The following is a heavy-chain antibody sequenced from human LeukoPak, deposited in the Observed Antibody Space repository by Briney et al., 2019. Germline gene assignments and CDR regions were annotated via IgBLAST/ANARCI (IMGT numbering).Heavy chain of an antibody. V-gene: IGHV4-34*01. D-gene: IGHD3-16*01. CDR1: GGSFSGYY. J-gene: IGHJ5*02. CDR3: ARWIMITFGGVHNWFDP. CDR2: INHSGST. Sequence: SETLSLTCAVYGGSFSGYYWSLIRQPPGKGLEWIGEINHSGSTNYNPSLKSRVTISVDTSKNQFSLKLSSVTAADTAVYYCARWIMITFGGVHNWFDPWGQGTLVTVSS.